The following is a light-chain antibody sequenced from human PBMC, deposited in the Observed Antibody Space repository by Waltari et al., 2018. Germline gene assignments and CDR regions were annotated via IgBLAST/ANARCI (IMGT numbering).Light chain of an antibody. CDR3: QQSYNTPPVT. Sequence: DILMTQSPSSLSASVGERVTITCRANQSISKCLNWYQQKPGKAPTPLIYAASSLETGVPSRFSGSGSGTDFTLTISSLQPDDFGTYYCQQSYNTPPVTFGPGTKVDIK. J-gene: IGKJ1*01. V-gene: IGKV1-39*01. CDR1: QSISKC. CDR2: AAS.